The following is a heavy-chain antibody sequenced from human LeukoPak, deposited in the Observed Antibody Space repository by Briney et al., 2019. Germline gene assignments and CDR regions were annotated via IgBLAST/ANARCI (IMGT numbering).Heavy chain of an antibody. D-gene: IGHD4-23*01. CDR3: TRADYGGNAGGF. CDR1: GFTFGDYA. CDR2: IRAKTYGGTT. Sequence: GGSLRLSCTASGFTFGDYAMSWFRQAPGKGLEWVGFIRAKTYGGTTQYAASVKDRFAISRDDSKSIAYLQMNSLKTEDTAVYYCTRADYGGNAGGFWGQGTLVTVSS. J-gene: IGHJ4*02. V-gene: IGHV3-49*03.